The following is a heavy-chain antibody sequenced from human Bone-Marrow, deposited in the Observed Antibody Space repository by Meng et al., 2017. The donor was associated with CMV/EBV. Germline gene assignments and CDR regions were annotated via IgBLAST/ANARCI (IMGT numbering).Heavy chain of an antibody. Sequence: GESLKISCAASGFTFSSYEMNWVRQAPGKGLEWVSYISSAGAIYYADSVTGRFTISRDNAKNSLYLQMNSPRAEDTAVYYCARDANWNYDRLHYYGMDVSGQGTTVTVSS. CDR2: ISSAGAI. CDR1: GFTFSSYE. CDR3: ARDANWNYDRLHYYGMDV. V-gene: IGHV3-48*03. J-gene: IGHJ6*02. D-gene: IGHD1-7*01.